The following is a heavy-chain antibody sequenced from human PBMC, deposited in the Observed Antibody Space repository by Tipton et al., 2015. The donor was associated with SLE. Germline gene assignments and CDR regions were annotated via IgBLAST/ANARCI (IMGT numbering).Heavy chain of an antibody. V-gene: IGHV4-34*01. J-gene: IGHJ5*02. CDR1: GGSFSGYY. CDR2: INHSGST. Sequence: LRLSCAVYGGSFSGYYWRWVRQPPGKGLEWIWEINHSGSTSYNPTLKSRVTISVDTSKNQFSRQLSTVTAADTAVYYCAGEGGRRGYDRSGYSWFDPWGQGTLVTVSS. CDR3: AGEGGRRGYDRSGYSWFDP. D-gene: IGHD3-22*01.